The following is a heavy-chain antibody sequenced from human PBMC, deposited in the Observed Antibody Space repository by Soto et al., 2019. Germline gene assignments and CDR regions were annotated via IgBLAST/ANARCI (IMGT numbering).Heavy chain of an antibody. J-gene: IGHJ6*02. CDR2: IIPIFGTA. CDR3: ARGMIVVAKYFYGMDV. CDR1: GGTFSSYS. V-gene: IGHV1-69*01. Sequence: QVQLVQSGAEVKKPGSSVKVSCKASGGTFSSYSISWVRQAPGQGLELMGGIIPIFGTANYAQKFQGRVTITADESTSTAYMELSSLRAEDTAVYYCARGMIVVAKYFYGMDVWGQGTTVTVSS. D-gene: IGHD3-22*01.